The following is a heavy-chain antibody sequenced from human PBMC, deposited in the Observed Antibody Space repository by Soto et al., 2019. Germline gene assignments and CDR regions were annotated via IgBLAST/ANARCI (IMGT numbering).Heavy chain of an antibody. Sequence: PSETLSLTCNVSGDSMTSPPYYWGWIRQPPGKGLEWIGTVYYSGATYYNPSLRGRLTVSADTSKNYFSLRLTSVTAADTAVYYCARHDDWFEPWGQGIPVTVSP. CDR1: GDSMTSPPYY. J-gene: IGHJ5*02. V-gene: IGHV4-39*01. CDR3: ARHDDWFEP. CDR2: VYYSGAT.